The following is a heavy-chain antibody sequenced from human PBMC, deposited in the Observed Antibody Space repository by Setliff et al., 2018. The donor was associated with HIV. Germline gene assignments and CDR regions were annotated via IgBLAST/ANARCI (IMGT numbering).Heavy chain of an antibody. CDR2: ISPSDSDT. V-gene: IGHV5-51*01. CDR1: GYSFTSYW. D-gene: IGHD3-22*01. Sequence: PGESLKISCEASGYSFTSYWIGWVRQMPGKGLEWVGIISPSDSDTRYSPSFQGQVTISADKSIRTAYLQWTSLKTSDTAIYYCARAGNYYHSRGYSDDAFDIWGQGTMVTVAS. J-gene: IGHJ3*02. CDR3: ARAGNYYHSRGYSDDAFDI.